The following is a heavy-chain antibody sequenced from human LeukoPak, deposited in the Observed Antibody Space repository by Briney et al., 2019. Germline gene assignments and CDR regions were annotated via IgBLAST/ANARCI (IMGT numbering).Heavy chain of an antibody. V-gene: IGHV4-59*01. CDR1: GGSISSYY. CDR2: IYYSGST. D-gene: IGHD6-19*01. CDR3: ARVMGSGWPNWFDP. J-gene: IGHJ5*02. Sequence: SETLSLTCTVSGGSISSYYWSWIRQPPGKGLEWIGYIYYSGSTNYNPSLKSRVTISVDTSKNQFSLKLSSVTAADTAVYYCARVMGSGWPNWFDPWGQGTLVTVSS.